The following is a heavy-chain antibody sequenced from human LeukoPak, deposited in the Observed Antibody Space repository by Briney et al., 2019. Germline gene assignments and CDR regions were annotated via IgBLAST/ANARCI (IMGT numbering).Heavy chain of an antibody. Sequence: QSGGSLRLSCAASGFTFDDYGMSWVRQAPGKGLEWVSAITGGGDTTYYADSVKGRFTISRDNSKNTLYLQMNNLRAEDTAIYYCAKAANYDILTGYYLDYWGQGTLVTVSS. D-gene: IGHD3-9*01. CDR1: GFTFDDYG. V-gene: IGHV3-23*01. J-gene: IGHJ4*02. CDR2: ITGGGDTT. CDR3: AKAANYDILTGYYLDY.